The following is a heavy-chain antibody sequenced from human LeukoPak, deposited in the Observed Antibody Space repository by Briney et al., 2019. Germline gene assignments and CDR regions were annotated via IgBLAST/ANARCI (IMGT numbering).Heavy chain of an antibody. Sequence: PGGSLRLSCAASGLTGSHNYVSWVRQAPGKGLEWVANIKQDGSEKYYVGSVKGRFTISRNNAENSLYLQMNSLRAEDTALYYCARKRPNYFDYWGQGTLVIVSS. J-gene: IGHJ4*02. CDR2: IKQDGSEK. CDR1: GLTGSHNY. CDR3: ARKRPNYFDY. V-gene: IGHV3-7*01.